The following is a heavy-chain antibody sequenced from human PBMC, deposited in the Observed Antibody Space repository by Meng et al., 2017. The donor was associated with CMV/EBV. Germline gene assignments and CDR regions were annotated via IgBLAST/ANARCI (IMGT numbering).Heavy chain of an antibody. J-gene: IGHJ4*02. V-gene: IGHV4-61*08. CDR2: IYYSGST. CDR3: ARVVLGTGGFDY. Sequence: TVSGGSVSSGGYCWSWIRQPPGKGLEWIGYIYYSGSTNYNPSLKSRVTISVDTSKNQFSLKLSSVTAADTAVYYCARVVLGTGGFDYWGQGTLVTVSS. CDR1: GGSVSSGGYC. D-gene: IGHD7-27*01.